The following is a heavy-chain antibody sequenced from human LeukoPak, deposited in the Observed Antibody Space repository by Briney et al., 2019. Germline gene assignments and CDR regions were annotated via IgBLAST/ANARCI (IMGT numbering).Heavy chain of an antibody. J-gene: IGHJ3*02. V-gene: IGHV3-23*01. CDR3: AKDLSSSWYLDAFDI. Sequence: GGSLRLSCAASGFTFSSYAMSWVRQAPGKGLEWVSAISGSGGSTYYADSVKGRFTISRDNSKNTLYLQMNSLRAEDAAVYYCAKDLSSSWYLDAFDIWGQGTMVTVSS. CDR1: GFTFSSYA. D-gene: IGHD6-13*01. CDR2: ISGSGGST.